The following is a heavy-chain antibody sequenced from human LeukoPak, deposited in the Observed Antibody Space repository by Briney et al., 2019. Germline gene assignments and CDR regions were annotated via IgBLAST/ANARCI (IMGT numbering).Heavy chain of an antibody. CDR3: ARHAVRYMDV. D-gene: IGHD3-10*01. CDR1: GGSISSSSYY. CDR2: IYYSGST. J-gene: IGHJ6*03. V-gene: IGHV4-39*01. Sequence: SETLSLTCTVSGGSISSSSYYWGWIRQPPGKGLEWIGSIYYSGSTYYNPSLKSRVTISVDTSKNQFSLKLSSVAAADTAVYYCARHAVRYMDVWGKGTTVTVSS.